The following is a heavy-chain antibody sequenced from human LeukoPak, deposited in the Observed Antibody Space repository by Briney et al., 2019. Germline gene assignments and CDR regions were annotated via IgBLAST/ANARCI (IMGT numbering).Heavy chain of an antibody. J-gene: IGHJ4*02. CDR1: GYTFTSYD. CDR2: MNPNSGNT. D-gene: IGHD1-1*01. V-gene: IGHV1-8*01. Sequence: ASVKVSCKASGYTFTSYDINWLRQATGQGLEWMGWMNPNSGNTGYAQKFQGRVTMTRNTSISTAYMELSSLRSEDTAVYYCARGVWNDGYFDYWGQGTLVTVSS. CDR3: ARGVWNDGYFDY.